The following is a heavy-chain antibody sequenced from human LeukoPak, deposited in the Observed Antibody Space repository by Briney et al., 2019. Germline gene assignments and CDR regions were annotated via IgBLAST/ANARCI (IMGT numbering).Heavy chain of an antibody. CDR2: INWNGGST. J-gene: IGHJ4*02. D-gene: IGHD3-22*01. Sequence: GGSLRLSCAASGFTFDDYGMSWVRQAPGKGLEWVSGINWNGGSTGYADSVKGRFTISRDNAKNSPYLQMNSLRAEDTALYYCASTASDSSGYYWDYFDYWGQGTLVTVSS. V-gene: IGHV3-20*04. CDR3: ASTASDSSGYYWDYFDY. CDR1: GFTFDDYG.